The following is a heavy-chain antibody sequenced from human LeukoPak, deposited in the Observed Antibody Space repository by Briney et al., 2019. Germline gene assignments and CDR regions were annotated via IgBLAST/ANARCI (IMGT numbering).Heavy chain of an antibody. D-gene: IGHD5-12*01. Sequence: PGGSLRLSCAASGFTSTNYAMNWVSQAPGKGLEWVSVLIGSSGSTDYADSVKGRFTISRDISKNTLFLQMNSLRAEDTAIYYCAKGAYDYIEIAYFDSWGQGTLVTVSS. J-gene: IGHJ4*02. CDR3: AKGAYDYIEIAYFDS. CDR1: GFTSTNYA. CDR2: LIGSSGST. V-gene: IGHV3-23*01.